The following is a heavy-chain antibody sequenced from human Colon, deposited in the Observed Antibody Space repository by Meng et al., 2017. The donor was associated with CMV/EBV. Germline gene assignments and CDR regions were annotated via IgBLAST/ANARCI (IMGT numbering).Heavy chain of an antibody. Sequence: GESLKISCSASGFTFNTFGMHWVRQAPGKGLEWVAFIRYDGTKADYADSVTGRFTISRDNAKCSLHLQMTSLRPEDSAVYFCAKEFVLGTHLDHWGQGTLVTVSS. D-gene: IGHD2-21*02. CDR3: AKEFVLGTHLDH. CDR1: GFTFNTFG. CDR2: IRYDGTKA. J-gene: IGHJ4*02. V-gene: IGHV3-30*02.